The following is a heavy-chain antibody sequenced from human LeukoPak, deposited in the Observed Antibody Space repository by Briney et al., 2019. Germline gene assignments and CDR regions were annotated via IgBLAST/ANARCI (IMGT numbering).Heavy chain of an antibody. Sequence: SETLSLTCTVSGYSISSGYYWGWIRQPPGKGLARVATIFHSGGTYYNPSLKSRVTMSVDTSKNQFSLNLTSVTAADTAVYYCAREMHSYDAVTFAYWGQGALVIVSS. CDR2: IFHSGGT. D-gene: IGHD3-22*01. V-gene: IGHV4-38-2*02. CDR1: GYSISSGYY. J-gene: IGHJ4*02. CDR3: AREMHSYDAVTFAY.